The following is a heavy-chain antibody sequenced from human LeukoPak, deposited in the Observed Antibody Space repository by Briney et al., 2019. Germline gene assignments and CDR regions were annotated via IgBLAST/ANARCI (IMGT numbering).Heavy chain of an antibody. CDR1: EFTFSSHA. Sequence: GGSLRLSCAASEFTFSSHAMSWVRQSPGKGLEWVSAISAGGGSIYYADSVKGRFTISRDNSKNTLYLQMNSLRAEDTAVYYCARDSRAAGLAFDYWGQGTLVTVSS. D-gene: IGHD3-10*01. CDR3: ARDSRAAGLAFDY. J-gene: IGHJ4*02. CDR2: ISAGGGSI. V-gene: IGHV3-23*01.